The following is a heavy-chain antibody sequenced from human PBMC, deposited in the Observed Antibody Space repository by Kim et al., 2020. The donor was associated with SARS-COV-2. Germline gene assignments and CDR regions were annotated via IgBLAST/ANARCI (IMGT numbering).Heavy chain of an antibody. CDR2: IYHSGST. CDR3: ARDPMDPVVAASGGSS. D-gene: IGHD2-15*01. Sequence: SETLSLICAVSGGSISSSNWWSWVRQPPGKGLEWIGEIYHSGSTNYNPSLKSRVTISVGKSKNQFSLKLSSVTAADTAVYYCARDPMDPVVAASGGSSWGQGTLVTVSS. J-gene: IGHJ5*02. V-gene: IGHV4-4*02. CDR1: GGSISSSNW.